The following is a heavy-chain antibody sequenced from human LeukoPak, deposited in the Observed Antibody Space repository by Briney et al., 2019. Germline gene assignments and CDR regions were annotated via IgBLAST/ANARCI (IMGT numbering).Heavy chain of an antibody. V-gene: IGHV1-2*02. Sequence: ASVKVSCKASGYTFTGYYMHWVRQAPGQGLEWMGWINPNSGGTNYAQKFQGRVTMTRDTSISTAYMELSRLRSDDTAVYYCARDVAGTAEPFDDWGQGTLVPVSS. CDR1: GYTFTGYY. J-gene: IGHJ4*02. CDR3: ARDVAGTAEPFDD. D-gene: IGHD6-19*01. CDR2: INPNSGGT.